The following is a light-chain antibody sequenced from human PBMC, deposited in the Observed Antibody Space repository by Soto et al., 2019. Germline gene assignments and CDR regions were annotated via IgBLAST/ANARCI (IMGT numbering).Light chain of an antibody. CDR3: QQRGDWPLYT. J-gene: IGKJ2*01. CDR1: QCLSSY. CDR2: DAS. V-gene: IGKV3-11*01. Sequence: EIVLTQSPATLSLSPGERATLSCRASQCLSSYLAWYQQKPGQAPQRLIYDASNRATGVPVRFSGSGSGTDFTLNISSLEPEDFAVYYCQQRGDWPLYTYGQGYRLEI.